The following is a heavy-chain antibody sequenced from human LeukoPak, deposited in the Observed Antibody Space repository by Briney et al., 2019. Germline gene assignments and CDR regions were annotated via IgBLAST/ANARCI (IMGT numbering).Heavy chain of an antibody. CDR2: INPNSGGT. D-gene: IGHD2-2*01. Sequence: ASVKVSCKASGCTFTGYYMHWVRQAPGQGLEWMGWINPNSGGTNYAQKFQGRVTMTRDTSISTAYMELSRLRPDDTAVYYCARDPTGSTSWGYFQHWGQGTLVTVSS. CDR3: ARDPTGSTSWGYFQH. V-gene: IGHV1-2*02. CDR1: GCTFTGYY. J-gene: IGHJ1*01.